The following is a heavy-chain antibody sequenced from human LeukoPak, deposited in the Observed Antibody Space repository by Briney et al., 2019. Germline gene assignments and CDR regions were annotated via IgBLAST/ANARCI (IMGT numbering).Heavy chain of an antibody. D-gene: IGHD3-10*01. V-gene: IGHV3-23*01. Sequence: PGGSLRLSCAASGFTFSSYAMSWVHQAPGKGLEWVSAISGSGGSTYYADSVKGRFTISRDNSKNTLYLQMNSLRAEDTAVYYCASARQRMVRGVIITPGYWGQGTLVTVSS. CDR1: GFTFSSYA. CDR2: ISGSGGST. CDR3: ASARQRMVRGVIITPGY. J-gene: IGHJ4*02.